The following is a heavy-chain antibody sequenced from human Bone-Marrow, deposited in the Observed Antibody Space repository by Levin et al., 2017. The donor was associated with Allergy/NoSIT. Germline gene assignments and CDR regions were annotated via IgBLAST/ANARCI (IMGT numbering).Heavy chain of an antibody. D-gene: IGHD3-3*01. CDR1: GGSFTTYW. CDR3: ARQESGYYDAFDI. Sequence: KAGESLKISCKGSGGSFTTYWIAWMRQMPGKGLECMGIIYPGDSDTKYSPAFQGQVTISADRSISTVYLHWSSLKASDTAIYYCARQESGYYDAFDIWGQGTMVTFSS. V-gene: IGHV5-51*01. J-gene: IGHJ3*02. CDR2: IYPGDSDT.